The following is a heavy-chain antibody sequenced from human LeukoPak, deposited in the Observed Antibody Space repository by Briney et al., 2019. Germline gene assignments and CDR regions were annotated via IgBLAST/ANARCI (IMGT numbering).Heavy chain of an antibody. CDR1: GFTFSSYW. CDR2: IKQDGSEK. J-gene: IGHJ6*03. CDR3: ARRPGFGELASFYYIDV. Sequence: GGSLRLSCAASGFTFSSYWMSWVRQAPGKGLEWVANIKQDGSEKYYVDSVKGRFTISRDNAKNSLYPQMNSLRAEDTAVYYCARRPGFGELASFYYIDVWDKGTTVTVSS. D-gene: IGHD3-10*01. V-gene: IGHV3-7*03.